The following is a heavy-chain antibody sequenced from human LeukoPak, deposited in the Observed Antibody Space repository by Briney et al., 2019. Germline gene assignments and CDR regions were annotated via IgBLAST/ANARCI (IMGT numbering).Heavy chain of an antibody. Sequence: GASVKVSCKASGYTFTSYYMHWVRQAPGQGLEWMGIINPSGGSTSYAQKFQGRVTMTRDTSTSTVYMELSSLRSEDTAVYYCARPGEGYDFWSGYPYWGQGTLVTVSS. D-gene: IGHD3-3*01. CDR3: ARPGEGYDFWSGYPY. J-gene: IGHJ4*02. CDR2: INPSGGST. CDR1: GYTFTSYY. V-gene: IGHV1-46*01.